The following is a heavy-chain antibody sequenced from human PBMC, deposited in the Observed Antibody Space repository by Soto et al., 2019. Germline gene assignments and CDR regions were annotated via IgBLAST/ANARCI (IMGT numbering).Heavy chain of an antibody. D-gene: IGHD2-21*02. Sequence: GESLKISCKVSGYSFTSYWIIWVRQMPGKGLEWMGRIDPSDSYTNYSPSFQGHVTISADKSISTAYLQWSSLKASDTAMYYCARRYCGGDCNYYHYGMDVWGQGTTVTVSS. CDR1: GYSFTSYW. V-gene: IGHV5-10-1*01. CDR3: ARRYCGGDCNYYHYGMDV. J-gene: IGHJ6*01. CDR2: IDPSDSYT.